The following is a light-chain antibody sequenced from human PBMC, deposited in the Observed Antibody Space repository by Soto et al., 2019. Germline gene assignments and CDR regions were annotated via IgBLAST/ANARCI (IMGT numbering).Light chain of an antibody. J-gene: IGLJ2*01. V-gene: IGLV2-8*01. Sequence: QSALTQPPSASGSPGQSVTISCTGTSSDVGGYNYVSWYQQHPGKAPKLIIYEVTKRPSGVPDRFSGFKSANTASLTVSGLQAEDEADYYCSSYGGSNNDVVFGGGTKVTVL. CDR2: EVT. CDR3: SSYGGSNNDVV. CDR1: SSDVGGYNY.